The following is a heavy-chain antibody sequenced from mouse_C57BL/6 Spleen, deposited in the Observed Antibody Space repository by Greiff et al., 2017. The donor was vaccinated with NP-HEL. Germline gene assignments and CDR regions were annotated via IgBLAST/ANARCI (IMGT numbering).Heavy chain of an antibody. CDR1: GYTFTSYG. CDR3: ARGGYAGAY. V-gene: IGHV1-81*01. Sequence: VKLMESGAELARPGASVKLSCKASGYTFTSYGISWVKQRTGQGLEWIGEIYPRSGNTYYNEKFKGKATLTADKSSSTAYMELRSLTSEDSAVYFCARGGYAGAYWGQGTLVTVSA. J-gene: IGHJ3*01. CDR2: IYPRSGNT. D-gene: IGHD2-2*01.